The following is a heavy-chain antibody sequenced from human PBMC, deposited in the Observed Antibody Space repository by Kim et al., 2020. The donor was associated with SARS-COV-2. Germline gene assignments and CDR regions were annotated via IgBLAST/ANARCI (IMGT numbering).Heavy chain of an antibody. Sequence: GGSLRLSCAASGFMFSRSWMSWVRQAPGKGLEWVASIKEDGTDKYYVDSVRGRFTISRDNAKNSLFLEMNSLRAEDTAVYYCARPSRRDVAQGWGQGTLVIVSS. V-gene: IGHV3-7*01. CDR3: ARPSRRDVAQG. CDR2: IKEDGTDK. J-gene: IGHJ4*02. D-gene: IGHD5-12*01. CDR1: GFMFSRSW.